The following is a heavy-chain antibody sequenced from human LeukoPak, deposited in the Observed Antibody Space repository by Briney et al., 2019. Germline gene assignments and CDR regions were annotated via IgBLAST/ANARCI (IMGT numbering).Heavy chain of an antibody. CDR3: AIYAGEPGDY. D-gene: IGHD3-16*01. CDR2: ISTSGSTI. J-gene: IGHJ4*02. CDR1: GLPSGFTLSGLE. Sequence: GGSLRLSCAASGLPSGFTLSGLEMNWFRQAQGKGLEWLSYISTSGSTIYYADSVKGRFTISRDNAKNSLFLQMNSLRAEDTAIYYCAIYAGEPGDYWGQGTLVTVSS. V-gene: IGHV3-48*03.